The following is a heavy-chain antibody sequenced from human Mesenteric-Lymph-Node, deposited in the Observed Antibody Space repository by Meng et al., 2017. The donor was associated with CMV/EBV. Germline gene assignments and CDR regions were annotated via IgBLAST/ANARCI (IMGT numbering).Heavy chain of an antibody. CDR1: GYTFTGYY. D-gene: IGHD3-22*01. J-gene: IGHJ4*02. V-gene: IGHV1-2*02. CDR3: ARDDSSAYYYPLAY. CDR2: IKPNSGGT. Sequence: ASVKVSCKASGYTFTGYYIHWVRQAPGQGLEWMGCIKPNSGGTNYAQEFQGRVTMTRDTSISTAYMELSRLRSDDTAVYYCARDDSSAYYYPLAYWGQGTLVTVSS.